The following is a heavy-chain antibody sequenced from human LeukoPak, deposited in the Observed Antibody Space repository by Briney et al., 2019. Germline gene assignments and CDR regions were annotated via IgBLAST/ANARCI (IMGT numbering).Heavy chain of an antibody. Sequence: ASVKVSCKASGYTLTGYYMHWVRQAPGQGLEWMGWINPNSGGTNYAQKFQGRVTMTRDTSISTAYMELSRLRSDDTAVYYCARRYFGSGSYYTDYWGQGTLVTVSS. CDR2: INPNSGGT. CDR1: GYTLTGYY. J-gene: IGHJ4*02. CDR3: ARRYFGSGSYYTDY. V-gene: IGHV1-2*02. D-gene: IGHD3-10*01.